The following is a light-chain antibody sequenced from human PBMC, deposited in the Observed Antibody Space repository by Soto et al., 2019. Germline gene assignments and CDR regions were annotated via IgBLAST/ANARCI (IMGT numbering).Light chain of an antibody. J-gene: IGKJ1*01. CDR2: AAS. V-gene: IGKV1-39*01. CDR1: QGVSAY. Sequence: DIQMTQSPSSLSASVGDRVTITCRASQGVSAYLLWYQQRQGRAPKLLIYAASNLKSGVPSRFSGSGSGTNFTLTISSLQSEDSAVYYCQQYRGWPRTFGQGTKVEIK. CDR3: QQYRGWPRT.